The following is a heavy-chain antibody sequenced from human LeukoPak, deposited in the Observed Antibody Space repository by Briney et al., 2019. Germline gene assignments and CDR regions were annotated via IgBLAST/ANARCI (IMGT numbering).Heavy chain of an antibody. CDR3: ARVDIVVVPAALYNWFDP. V-gene: IGHV4-34*01. CDR1: GWSFSGYY. D-gene: IGHD2-2*03. CDR2: INHSGST. J-gene: IGHJ5*02. Sequence: SETLSLTCAVYGWSFSGYYWSWIRQPPGKGLEWIGEINHSGSTNYNPSLKSRVTISVDTSKNQFSLKLSSVTAADTAVYYCARVDIVVVPAALYNWFDPWGQGTLVTVSS.